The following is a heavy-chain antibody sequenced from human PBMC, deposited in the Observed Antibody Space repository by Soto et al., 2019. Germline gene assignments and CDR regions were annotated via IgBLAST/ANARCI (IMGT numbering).Heavy chain of an antibody. D-gene: IGHD2-2*02. CDR3: AKALVPAAIRNPYFDY. V-gene: IGHV3-9*01. J-gene: IGHJ4*02. CDR1: GFTFDDYA. Sequence: GGSLRLSCAASGFTFDDYAMHWVRQAPGKGLEWVSGISWNSGSIGYADSVKGRFTISRDNAKNSLYLQMNSLRAEDTALYYCAKALVPAAIRNPYFDYWGQGTLVTVSS. CDR2: ISWNSGSI.